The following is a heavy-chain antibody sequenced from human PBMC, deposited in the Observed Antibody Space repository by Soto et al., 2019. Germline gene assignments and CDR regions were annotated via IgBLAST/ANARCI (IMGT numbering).Heavy chain of an antibody. CDR2: IYTGGST. Sequence: QVQLQESGPGLVKPSETLSLTCTVSGGSISSYYWSWIRQPAGKGLEWIGRIYTGGSTNYNPSLKSRVTMSVDTSKNQFSLKLSSVTAADTAVYYCARDYVVVVPAAIQLYYGMDVWGQGTTVTVSS. J-gene: IGHJ6*02. V-gene: IGHV4-4*07. CDR3: ARDYVVVVPAAIQLYYGMDV. D-gene: IGHD2-2*02. CDR1: GGSISSYY.